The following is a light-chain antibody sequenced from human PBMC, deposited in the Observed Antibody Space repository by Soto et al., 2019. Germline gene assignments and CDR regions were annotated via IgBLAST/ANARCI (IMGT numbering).Light chain of an antibody. CDR2: AAS. CDR1: QSISSY. Sequence: DIPMTQSPSSLSASVGDRVTITCRASQSISSYLNWYQQKPGKAPKLLIYAASSLQSGVPSRFSGSGAWTDFTLPISSLQPEDFATYYCQQSYSTPFTFGPGTKVDIK. J-gene: IGKJ3*01. V-gene: IGKV1-39*01. CDR3: QQSYSTPFT.